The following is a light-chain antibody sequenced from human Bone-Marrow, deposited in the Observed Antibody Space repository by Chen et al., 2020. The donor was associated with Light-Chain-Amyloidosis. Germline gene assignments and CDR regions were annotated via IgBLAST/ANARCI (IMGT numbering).Light chain of an antibody. V-gene: IGLV2-11*01. J-gene: IGLJ2*01. CDR1: SSDVGGYNY. CDR3: CSYAGSYTGV. Sequence: QSALTQPRSVSGSPGQSVTISCTGTSSDVGGYNYVSWYQQHPGKACILRVYESSKRPSWVPGRFAGVKCGNTDSRSMSGRQAVDEADYYCCSYAGSYTGVFGGGAKLTVL. CDR2: ESS.